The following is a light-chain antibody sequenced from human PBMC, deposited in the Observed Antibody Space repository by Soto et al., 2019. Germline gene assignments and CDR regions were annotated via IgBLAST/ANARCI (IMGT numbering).Light chain of an antibody. CDR3: QSYDSSFVL. CDR2: EHN. CDR1: SSNIGPTYD. J-gene: IGLJ2*01. V-gene: IGLV1-40*01. Sequence: QSVLTQPPSVSGAPGQRVTISCTGSSSNIGPTYDVHWYQQLPGTAPTIVIYEHNQRPSGVPDRFSGSTDGSSNSASLTISGLQTEDEADYYCQSYDSSFVLFGGGTKLTVL.